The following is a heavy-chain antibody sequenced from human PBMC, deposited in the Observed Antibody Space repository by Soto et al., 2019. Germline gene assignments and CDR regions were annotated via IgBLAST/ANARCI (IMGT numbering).Heavy chain of an antibody. J-gene: IGHJ3*02. Sequence: PGESLKISCKGSGYSFTSYWISWVRQMPGKGLEWMGRIDPSDSYTNYSPSFQGQVTISADKSISTAYLQWSSLKASDTAMYYCARLNYDSSGPNLGNAFDIWGQGTMVTVSS. V-gene: IGHV5-10-1*04. D-gene: IGHD3-22*01. CDR2: IDPSDSYT. CDR3: ARLNYDSSGPNLGNAFDI. CDR1: GYSFTSYW.